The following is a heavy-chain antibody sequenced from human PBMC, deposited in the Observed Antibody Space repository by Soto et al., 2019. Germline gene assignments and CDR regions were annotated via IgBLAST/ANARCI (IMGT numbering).Heavy chain of an antibody. CDR1: GFTFTSYG. D-gene: IGHD3-9*01. CDR3: ARDVGLDSDDFFAY. V-gene: IGHV3-23*01. CDR2: IRGDGGQT. J-gene: IGHJ4*02. Sequence: LRLSCTASGFTFTSYGMGWVRQAPGKGLQWVSTIRGDGGQTHYTDSVKGRFSISRDNSKNTVYLQMDSLRAEDTAMYFCARDVGLDSDDFFAYWGQGTQVTVSS.